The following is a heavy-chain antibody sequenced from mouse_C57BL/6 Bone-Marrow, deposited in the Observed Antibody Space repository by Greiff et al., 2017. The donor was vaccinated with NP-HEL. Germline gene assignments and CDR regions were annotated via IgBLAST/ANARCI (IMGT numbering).Heavy chain of an antibody. Sequence: QVQLQQPGAELVKPGASVKLSCKASGYTFTSYWMHWVKQRPGQGLEWIGMIHPNSGSTNYNEKFKSKATLTVDKSSSTAYMQLSSLTSEDSAVYYCAREFYYGYWFAYWGQGTLVTVSA. CDR3: AREFYYGYWFAY. CDR2: IHPNSGST. V-gene: IGHV1-64*01. D-gene: IGHD2-2*01. CDR1: GYTFTSYW. J-gene: IGHJ3*01.